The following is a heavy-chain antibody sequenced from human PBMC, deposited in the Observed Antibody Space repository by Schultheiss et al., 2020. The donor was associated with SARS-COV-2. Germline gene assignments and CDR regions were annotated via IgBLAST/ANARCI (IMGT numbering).Heavy chain of an antibody. V-gene: IGHV3-33*01. D-gene: IGHD3-3*01. CDR3: ARGSNDFWSGYSYSFMDV. CDR1: GFTFSSYG. Sequence: GGSLRLSCAASGFTFSSYGMHWVRQAPGKGLEWVAVIWYDGSNKYYADSVKGRFTISRHNSKNTLYLQMNSLRAEDTAVYYCARGSNDFWSGYSYSFMDVWGKGTTVTVSS. CDR2: IWYDGSNK. J-gene: IGHJ6*03.